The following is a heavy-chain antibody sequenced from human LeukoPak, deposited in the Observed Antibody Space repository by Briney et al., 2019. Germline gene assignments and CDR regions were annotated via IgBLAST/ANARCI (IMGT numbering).Heavy chain of an antibody. D-gene: IGHD6-19*01. CDR1: GGSISTYY. Sequence: PSETLSLTCAVSGGSISTYYWTWIRQPAGKALEWIGRVYSSGSTDYSPSLKSRVSMSVDTSRNQFSLTMSSVTAADSAVYYCARRIAVAGSDAFDLWGQGTMVTVSS. V-gene: IGHV4-4*07. CDR2: VYSSGST. J-gene: IGHJ3*01. CDR3: ARRIAVAGSDAFDL.